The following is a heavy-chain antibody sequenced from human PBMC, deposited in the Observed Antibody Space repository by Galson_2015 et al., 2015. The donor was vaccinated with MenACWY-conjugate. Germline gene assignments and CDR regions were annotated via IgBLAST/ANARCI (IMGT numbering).Heavy chain of an antibody. CDR3: AKQPSTVTTESSWHWYFDL. Sequence: LSLSCAASGFTFRTYAMSWVRQAPGTGLEWVSSISGSGRTTYYADSVKGRFTISRDNSKNTLYLQMNSLRAEDTAVYYCAKQPSTVTTESSWHWYFDLWGRGTLVTVSS. CDR2: ISGSGRTT. CDR1: GFTFRTYA. D-gene: IGHD4-17*01. J-gene: IGHJ2*01. V-gene: IGHV3-23*01.